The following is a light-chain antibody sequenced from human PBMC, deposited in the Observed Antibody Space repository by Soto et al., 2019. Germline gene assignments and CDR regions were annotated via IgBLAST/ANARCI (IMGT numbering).Light chain of an antibody. V-gene: IGKV3D-15*01. J-gene: IGKJ4*01. CDR1: ENVGTY. CDR3: QQYNNWGLS. Sequence: IVMTQSPTTLSVSPGDKVTLTCRASENVGTYLAWYQQKPGQAPTLLIYGSSTMATGIPATFSGSGSGTEFTLTISSLQSEESAIYYCQQYNNWGLSFGGGTKVEIK. CDR2: GSS.